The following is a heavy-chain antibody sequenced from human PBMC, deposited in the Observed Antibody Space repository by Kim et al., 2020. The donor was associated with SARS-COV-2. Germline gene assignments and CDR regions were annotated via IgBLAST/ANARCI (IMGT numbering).Heavy chain of an antibody. V-gene: IGHV4-39*01. CDR1: GDSISSRDHF. Sequence: SETLSLSCTVSGDSISSRDHFWAWVRQSPGGGLEWIGSIYFAGNLYRSPSLQSRITLSVDTSKNQFSLQLSSVTAADTAVYFCARQAWIQLWLRHFDSWGQGTLVTVSS. J-gene: IGHJ4*02. CDR2: IYFAGNL. D-gene: IGHD5-18*01. CDR3: ARQAWIQLWLRHFDS.